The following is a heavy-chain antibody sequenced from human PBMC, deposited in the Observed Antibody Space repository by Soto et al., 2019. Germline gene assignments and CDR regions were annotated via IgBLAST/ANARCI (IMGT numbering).Heavy chain of an antibody. CDR2: IWYDGSNK. V-gene: IGHV3-33*01. D-gene: IGHD3-22*01. CDR3: ARDLSSGYYYFDY. J-gene: IGHJ4*02. CDR1: GFTFSSYG. Sequence: GGSLRLSCAASGFTFSSYGMHWVRQAPGKGLEWVAVIWYDGSNKYYADSVKGRFTISRDNSKNTLYLQMNSLRAEDTAVYYCARDLSSGYYYFDYWGQGTLVTVSS.